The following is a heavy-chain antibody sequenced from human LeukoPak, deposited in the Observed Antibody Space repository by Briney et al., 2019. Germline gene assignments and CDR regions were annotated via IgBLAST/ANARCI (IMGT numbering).Heavy chain of an antibody. CDR3: ARDGRILWFGEQTFDY. CDR1: GYTFTSYG. CDR2: ISAYSGNT. V-gene: IGHV1-18*01. J-gene: IGHJ4*02. D-gene: IGHD3-10*01. Sequence: ASVKVSCKASGYTFTSYGISWVRQAPGQGLEWMGWISAYSGNTNYAQKLQGRVTMTTDTSTSTAYMELRSLRSDDTAVYYCARDGRILWFGEQTFDYWGQGTLVTVSS.